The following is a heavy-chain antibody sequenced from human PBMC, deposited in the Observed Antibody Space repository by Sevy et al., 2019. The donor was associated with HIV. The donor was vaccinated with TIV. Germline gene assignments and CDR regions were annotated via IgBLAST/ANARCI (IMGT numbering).Heavy chain of an antibody. J-gene: IGHJ4*02. CDR2: LSIGCGEI. CDR1: GFTFSKYS. Sequence: GGSLRLSCAASGFTFSKYSMSWVRQPPGKGLEWVSTLSIGCGEITYADSVTGRFTISRDNSKSSVYLQMNNLRPEDTAVYYCAREGCTKPHDYWGQGTLVTVSS. D-gene: IGHD2-8*01. CDR3: AREGCTKPHDY. V-gene: IGHV3-23*01.